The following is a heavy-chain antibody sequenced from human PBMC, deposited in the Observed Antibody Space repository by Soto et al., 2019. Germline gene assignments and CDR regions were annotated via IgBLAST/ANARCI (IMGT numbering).Heavy chain of an antibody. CDR3: ARGSTIFGVAGP. CDR1: GYTFTSYA. V-gene: IGHV1-3*01. CDR2: INAGNGNT. Sequence: ASVKVSFKASGYTFTSYAMHWVRQAPGQRLEWTGWINAGNGNTKYSQKFQGRVTITRDTSASTAYMELSSLRSEDTAVYYCARGSTIFGVAGPWGQGTLVTVSS. D-gene: IGHD3-3*01. J-gene: IGHJ5*02.